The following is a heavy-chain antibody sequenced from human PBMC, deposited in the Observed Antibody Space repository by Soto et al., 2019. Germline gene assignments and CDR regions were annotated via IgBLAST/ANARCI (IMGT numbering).Heavy chain of an antibody. V-gene: IGHV3-66*01. D-gene: IGHD2-15*01. CDR1: GFIVSSKY. J-gene: IGHJ6*04. CDR3: TRGDVYCSGGGCYGVPMDV. CDR2: IQSGGST. Sequence: EVQLVESGGGLVQPGGTLRLSCAASGFIVSSKYMSWVRQAPGKGLECVSVIQSGGSTYSAGSVKGRFIISRDNSENTLFIQMNSLRVEDTAMYYCTRGDVYCSGGGCYGVPMDVWGKRTTVTVSA.